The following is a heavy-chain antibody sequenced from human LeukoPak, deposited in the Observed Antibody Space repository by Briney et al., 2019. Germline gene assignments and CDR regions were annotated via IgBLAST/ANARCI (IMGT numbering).Heavy chain of an antibody. Sequence: GGSLRLSCEASGFTFNNYAMIWVRQAPEKGLEWVSSISGSGGSTYYADSVKGRFAISRDNSKNTLDLQMNSLRVEDTAVYYCAKVRMITFGGVIGGFDIWGQGTMVTVSS. CDR3: AKVRMITFGGVIGGFDI. J-gene: IGHJ3*02. V-gene: IGHV3-23*01. D-gene: IGHD3-16*02. CDR1: GFTFNNYA. CDR2: ISGSGGST.